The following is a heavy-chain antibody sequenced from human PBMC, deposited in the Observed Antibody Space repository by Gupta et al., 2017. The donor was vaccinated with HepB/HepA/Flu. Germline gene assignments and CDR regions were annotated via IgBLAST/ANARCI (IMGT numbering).Heavy chain of an antibody. Sequence: GGTTYYADTVKGWFTISRDNPKNTLYLQMNSLRAEDTAVYYCARPRTGYYVFDCWGQGTLVTVSS. CDR2: GGTT. J-gene: IGHJ4*02. CDR3: ARPRTGYYVFDC. D-gene: IGHD3-22*01. V-gene: IGHV3-23*01.